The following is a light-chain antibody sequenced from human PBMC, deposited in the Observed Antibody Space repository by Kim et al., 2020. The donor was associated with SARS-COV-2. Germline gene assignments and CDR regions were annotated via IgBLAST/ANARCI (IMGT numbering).Light chain of an antibody. J-gene: IGLJ3*02. CDR2: LNSDGSH. V-gene: IGLV4-69*01. CDR3: QTWGTGIRV. Sequence: QPVLTQSPSASASLGASVKLTCTLSSGHSSYAIAWHRQQPEKGPRYLMKLNSDGSHSKGDGLPDRFSGSSSGAERCLTISSLQSEDEADYYCQTWGTGIRVFGGGTQLTVL. CDR1: SGHSSYA.